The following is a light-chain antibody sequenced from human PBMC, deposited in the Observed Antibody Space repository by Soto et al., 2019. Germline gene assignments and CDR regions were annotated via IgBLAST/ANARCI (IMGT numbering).Light chain of an antibody. Sequence: DIQMTQSPSSLSASVGDRVTITCRASQGINNYLAWYQQKQGKVPKLLIYAASTLQSGVPSRFSGSGSGTEFTLTIISLQPQDAATDYCQKYNSAPHTFGQGTKLEIK. CDR3: QKYNSAPHT. J-gene: IGKJ2*01. CDR1: QGINNY. V-gene: IGKV1-27*01. CDR2: AAS.